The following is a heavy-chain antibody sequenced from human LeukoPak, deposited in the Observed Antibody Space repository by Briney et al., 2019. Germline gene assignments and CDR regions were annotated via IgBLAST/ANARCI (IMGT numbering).Heavy chain of an antibody. J-gene: IGHJ5*02. CDR2: IRHDGTDQ. Sequence: GGSLRLSCVGSGFTFSVHWVRQVPGKGLEWLTFIRHDGTDQHCADSVRGRFTISRDNSKNTVYLQMNSLRPEDTALYYCAKDGNWASVSWGQGTLVTVSP. D-gene: IGHD7-27*01. V-gene: IGHV3-30*02. CDR3: AKDGNWASVS. CDR1: GFTFS.